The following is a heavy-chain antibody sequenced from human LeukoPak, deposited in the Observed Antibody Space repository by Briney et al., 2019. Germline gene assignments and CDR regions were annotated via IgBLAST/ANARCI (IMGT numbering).Heavy chain of an antibody. CDR1: GYTFTGYY. CDR2: INPNSGGT. D-gene: IGHD1-7*01. Sequence: GASVKVSCKASGYTFTGYYMHWVRQAPGQGLEWMGWINPNSGGTNYAQKFQGRVTMTRDTSISTAYMELSRLRSDDTAVYYCARGNYVGGRYYYYYMDVWGKGTTVTISS. V-gene: IGHV1-2*02. CDR3: ARGNYVGGRYYYYYMDV. J-gene: IGHJ6*03.